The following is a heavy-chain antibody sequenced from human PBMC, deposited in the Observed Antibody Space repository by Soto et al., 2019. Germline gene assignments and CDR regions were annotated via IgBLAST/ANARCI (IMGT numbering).Heavy chain of an antibody. Sequence: QVQLQESGPGLVKPSETLSLTCIVSGVSISSGYCTWIRQSPGKGLVWIGYISHSGLRHYRASLQSRLTMSVGTSKSPFSLNSTSVTAAATAIYYGATSNTTCPGCYSWGQGTLVTVSS. CDR3: ATSNTTCPGCYS. D-gene: IGHD2-2*01. CDR2: ISHSGLR. V-gene: IGHV4-59*01. J-gene: IGHJ5*02. CDR1: GVSISSGY.